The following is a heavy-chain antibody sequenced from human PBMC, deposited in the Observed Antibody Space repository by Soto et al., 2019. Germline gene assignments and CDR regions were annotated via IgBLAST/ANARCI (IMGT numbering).Heavy chain of an antibody. CDR3: ARDVSRGASGPFDY. V-gene: IGHV3-30-3*01. D-gene: IGHD6-13*01. Sequence: KGLEWVAVISYDGSNKYYADSVKGRFTITRDNSMNTLYLQMTSLRDADTAVYYCARDVSRGASGPFDYWGQGTLVTVSS. J-gene: IGHJ4*02. CDR2: ISYDGSNK.